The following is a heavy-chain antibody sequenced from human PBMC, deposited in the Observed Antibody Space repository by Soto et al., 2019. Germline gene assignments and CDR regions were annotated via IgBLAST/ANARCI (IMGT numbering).Heavy chain of an antibody. CDR3: AREGPEDIVVVVASYVPQGWLDP. CDR2: INAGNGNT. D-gene: IGHD2-15*01. CDR1: GYTFTSYA. Sequence: GASVKVSCKASGYTFTSYAMHWVRQAPGQRLEWMGWINAGNGNTKYSQKFQGRVTITRDTSASTAYMELSSLRSEDTAVYYCAREGPEDIVVVVASYVPQGWLDPWGQGTLVTVSS. J-gene: IGHJ5*02. V-gene: IGHV1-3*01.